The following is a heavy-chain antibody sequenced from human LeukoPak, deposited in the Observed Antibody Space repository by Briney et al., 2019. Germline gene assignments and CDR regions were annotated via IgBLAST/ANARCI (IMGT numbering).Heavy chain of an antibody. Sequence: GGSLRLSCAASEFTLSSYGMSWVRQVPGKGLEWVANIKQDGSEKYYVDSVKGRFTISRDNAKNSLYLQMNSLRAEDTAVYYCARGQKPMTHWGQGTMVTVSS. V-gene: IGHV3-7*01. J-gene: IGHJ3*01. D-gene: IGHD3-22*01. CDR1: EFTLSSYG. CDR3: ARGQKPMTH. CDR2: IKQDGSEK.